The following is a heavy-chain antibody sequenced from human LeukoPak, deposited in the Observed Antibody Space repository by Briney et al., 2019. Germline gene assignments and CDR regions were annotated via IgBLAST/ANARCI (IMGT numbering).Heavy chain of an antibody. CDR3: ARGNRDTSGFYFYYGMDV. J-gene: IGHJ6*02. CDR1: GFTFDDYA. V-gene: IGHV3-9*01. CDR2: ISWDSRNI. Sequence: TGGSLRLSCAASGFTFDDYAMFRVRQAPGKGLEWVSGISWDSRNIGYAASVKGRFTTSRDNGKNSLYLQMNSLRPDDTALYYCARGNRDTSGFYFYYGMDVWGPGSTVTVSS. D-gene: IGHD6-19*01.